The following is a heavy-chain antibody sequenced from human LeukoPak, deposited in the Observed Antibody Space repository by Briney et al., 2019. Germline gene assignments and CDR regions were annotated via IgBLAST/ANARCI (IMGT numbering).Heavy chain of an antibody. J-gene: IGHJ5*02. D-gene: IGHD3-10*01. Sequence: SETLSLTCAVYGGSFSGYYWSWIRQPPGKGLEWIGEIKHSGSTNYNPSLKSRVTISVDTSKNQFSLKLSSVTAADTAVYYCARGRYYYGSGSYYPTRNWFDPWGQGTLVTVSS. CDR3: ARGRYYYGSGSYYPTRNWFDP. CDR1: GGSFSGYY. CDR2: IKHSGST. V-gene: IGHV4-34*01.